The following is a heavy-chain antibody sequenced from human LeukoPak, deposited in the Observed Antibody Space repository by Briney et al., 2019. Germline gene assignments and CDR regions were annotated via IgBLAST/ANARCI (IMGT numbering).Heavy chain of an antibody. CDR3: ARTAARRFDY. D-gene: IGHD6-6*01. J-gene: IGHJ4*02. CDR1: GYTFTGYY. CDR2: INPNSGGT. V-gene: IGHV1-2*04. Sequence: ASVKVSCKASGYTFTGYYMHWVRQAPGQGLEWMGWINPNSGGTNYAQKFQGWVTMTRDTSTSTVYMELSSLRSDDTDVYYCARTAARRFDYWGQGTLLTVSS.